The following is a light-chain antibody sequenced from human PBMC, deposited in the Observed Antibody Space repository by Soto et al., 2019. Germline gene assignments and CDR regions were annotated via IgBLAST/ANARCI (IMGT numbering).Light chain of an antibody. CDR1: SSDVGGYNY. Sequence: QSALTQPASVSGSPGQSITISCTGTSSDVGGYNYVSWYQQHPGKAPKLMIYEVSNRPSGVSNRFSGSKSGNTASLTISGLQAEDEADYFCISYTSSSILWVFGGGTKADRP. CDR2: EVS. J-gene: IGLJ3*02. V-gene: IGLV2-14*01. CDR3: ISYTSSSILWV.